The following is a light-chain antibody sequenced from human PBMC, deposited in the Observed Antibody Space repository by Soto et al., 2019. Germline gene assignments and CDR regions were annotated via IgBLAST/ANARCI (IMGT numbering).Light chain of an antibody. V-gene: IGKV3D-20*02. J-gene: IGKJ5*01. CDR3: PQRSNWPPT. CDR2: GAS. CDR1: QSVSSSY. Sequence: EIVLTQSPGTLSLSPGERATLSCRVSQSVSSSYLAWYQQKPGQAPRLLIYGASSRATGIPARFSGSGSGTEFTLTISSLQSEDFAVYYCPQRSNWPPTFGQGTRLEI.